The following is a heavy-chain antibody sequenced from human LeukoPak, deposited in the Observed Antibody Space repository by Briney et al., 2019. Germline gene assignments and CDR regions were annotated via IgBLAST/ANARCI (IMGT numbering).Heavy chain of an antibody. D-gene: IGHD6-19*01. CDR1: GYSISSGYY. CDR2: IYHSGST. J-gene: IGHJ4*02. Sequence: SETLSLTCTVSGYSISSGYYWGWIRQPPGKGLEWIGSIYHSGSTYYNPSLKSRVTISVDTSKNQFSLKLSSVTAADTAVYYCARETGYSSGFARDPGYWGQGTLVTVSS. CDR3: ARETGYSSGFARDPGY. V-gene: IGHV4-38-2*02.